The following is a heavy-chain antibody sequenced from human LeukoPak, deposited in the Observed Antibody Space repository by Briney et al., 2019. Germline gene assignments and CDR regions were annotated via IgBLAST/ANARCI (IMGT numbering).Heavy chain of an antibody. V-gene: IGHV1-8*01. J-gene: IGHJ4*02. Sequence: ASVKVSCKASGYTFTSYDINWVRQAPGQGLEWMGWMNPNSGNTGYAQKFQGRVTMTRNTSISTAYMELSSLRSEDTAVYYCARGERGADWGSYRYWGQGTLVTVSS. CDR2: MNPNSGNT. CDR3: ARGERGADWGSYRY. D-gene: IGHD3-16*02. CDR1: GYTFTSYD.